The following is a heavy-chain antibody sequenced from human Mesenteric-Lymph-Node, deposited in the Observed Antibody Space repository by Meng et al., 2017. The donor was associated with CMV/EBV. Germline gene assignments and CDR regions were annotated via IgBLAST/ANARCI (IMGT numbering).Heavy chain of an antibody. CDR3: ARGEDLSY. CDR2: IIPIFATP. CDR1: GDTFSDYI. Sequence: KVSFKTSGDTFSDYIFTWVRQAPGQGLEWMGSIIPIFATPNYALKFQGRVTFIADESTSTVYMEMSSLRSGDTAVYYCARGEDLSYWGQGTLVTVSS. J-gene: IGHJ4*02. V-gene: IGHV1-69*01.